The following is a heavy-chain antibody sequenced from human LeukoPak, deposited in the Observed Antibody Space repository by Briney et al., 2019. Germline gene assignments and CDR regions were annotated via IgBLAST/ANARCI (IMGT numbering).Heavy chain of an antibody. V-gene: IGHV4-39*07. CDR3: ARDLGPLPGV. D-gene: IGHD7-27*01. CDR1: GGSITTSSSY. CDR2: IYYSGSA. Sequence: SETLSLTCTVSGGSITTSSSYWAWIRQPPGKGLEWIGSIYYSGSAYYNPSLKSRVTISVDTSKNQFSLRLTSMTAADTAVYYCARDLGPLPGVWGQGTLVTVSS. J-gene: IGHJ4*02.